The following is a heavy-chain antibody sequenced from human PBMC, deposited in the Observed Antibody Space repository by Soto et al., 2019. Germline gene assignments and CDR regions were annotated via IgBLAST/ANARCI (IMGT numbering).Heavy chain of an antibody. CDR3: GRGRSGQRVVFY. V-gene: IGHV1-2*02. CDR1: GYTFTGHY. Sequence: ASVKVSCKASGYTFTGHYIHWVRQAPEQGPEWMGEIGPESGATRYAQKFQGRVTMTRDMSITTVYMELNNLSPDETAVYSCGRGRSGQRVVFYWGQGTPVTVSS. CDR2: IGPESGAT. J-gene: IGHJ4*02. D-gene: IGHD5-12*01.